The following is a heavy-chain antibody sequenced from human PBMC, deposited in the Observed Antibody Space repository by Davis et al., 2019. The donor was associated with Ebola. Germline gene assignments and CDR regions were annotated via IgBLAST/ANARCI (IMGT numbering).Heavy chain of an antibody. Sequence: GESLKISCEASGFGFSHYWMHWVRHVPGKGLVWVSRIECDVIDTIYADSVKGRFTISRDNAKNTLYLQMSSLRAEDTGVYYCTRDPLMHGATFDYWGLGTLVTVSS. J-gene: IGHJ4*02. CDR1: GFGFSHYW. CDR2: IECDVIDT. D-gene: IGHD1-26*01. V-gene: IGHV3-74*01. CDR3: TRDPLMHGATFDY.